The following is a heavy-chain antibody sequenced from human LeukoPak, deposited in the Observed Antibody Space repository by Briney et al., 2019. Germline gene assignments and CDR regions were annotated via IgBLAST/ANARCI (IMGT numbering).Heavy chain of an antibody. CDR3: ARDLGTAMVPYFDY. D-gene: IGHD5-18*01. J-gene: IGHJ4*02. V-gene: IGHV1-18*04. CDR2: ISAYNGNT. Sequence: GASVKVSCKASGYTFTSYGISWVRQAPGQRLEWRGWISAYNGNTNYAQKLQGRVTMTTDTSTSTAYMELRSLRSDDTAVYYCARDLGTAMVPYFDYWGQGTLVTVSS. CDR1: GYTFTSYG.